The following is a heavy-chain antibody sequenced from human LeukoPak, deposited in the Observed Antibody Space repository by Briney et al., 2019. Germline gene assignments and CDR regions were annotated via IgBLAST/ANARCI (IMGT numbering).Heavy chain of an antibody. V-gene: IGHV1-3*01. CDR2: INAGNGNT. CDR1: GYTFTSYA. Sequence: ASVKVSCKASGYTFTSYAMHWVRQAPGQRLEWMGWINAGNGNTKYSQKFQGRVTITRDTSASTAYMELSSLRSEDTAVYYCARVTPAYYYDSSGYYQERGNWFDPWGQGTLVTVSS. CDR3: ARVTPAYYYDSSGYYQERGNWFDP. D-gene: IGHD3-22*01. J-gene: IGHJ5*02.